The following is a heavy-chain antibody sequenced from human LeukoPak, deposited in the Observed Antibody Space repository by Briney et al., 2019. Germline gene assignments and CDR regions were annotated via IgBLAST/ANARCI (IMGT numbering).Heavy chain of an antibody. D-gene: IGHD3-22*01. Sequence: PSETLSLTCSVSGASISSGSNYWGWIRQPPGKTLEWIGSIYSSGSTYYNSSLQSRVIIIIDTPKNHFSLTLSSVTAADTAVYYCARDFRAFGYYYDSSGYNWFDPWGQGTLVTVSS. J-gene: IGHJ5*02. CDR2: IYSSGST. CDR1: GASISSGSNY. CDR3: ARDFRAFGYYYDSSGYNWFDP. V-gene: IGHV4-39*07.